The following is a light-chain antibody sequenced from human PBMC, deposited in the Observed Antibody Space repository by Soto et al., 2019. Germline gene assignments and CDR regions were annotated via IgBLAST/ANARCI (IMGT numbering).Light chain of an antibody. V-gene: IGLV2-14*01. J-gene: IGLJ1*01. Sequence: QSVLTQPASVSGSPGQSITISCTGTNSDLGAYSFVFWYQHHPGKAPKLIIYEVSHRPSGISDRFSASKSGNTASLTISGLEEEDEADYYCASYTSTSHYVFGTGTKLTVL. CDR2: EVS. CDR1: NSDLGAYSF. CDR3: ASYTSTSHYV.